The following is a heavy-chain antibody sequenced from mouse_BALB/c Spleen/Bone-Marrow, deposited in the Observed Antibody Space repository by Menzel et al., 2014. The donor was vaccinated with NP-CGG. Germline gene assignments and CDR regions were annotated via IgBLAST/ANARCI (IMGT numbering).Heavy chain of an antibody. CDR2: FVPFNGGT. D-gene: IGHD2-3*01. CDR1: VYLFTSYY. CDR3: ARSYDGYPYAMDY. J-gene: IGHJ4*01. Sequence: EVQLQQSAPALMKPGASEKISCRASVYLFTSYYMHWVKHSHRESLEWIGYFVPFNGGTSYNQKFKGKATLTVDKSSSTVYMHRSSLTYEDSAFYFGARSYDGYPYAMDYWGQGTSVTVSS. V-gene: IGHV1-28*01.